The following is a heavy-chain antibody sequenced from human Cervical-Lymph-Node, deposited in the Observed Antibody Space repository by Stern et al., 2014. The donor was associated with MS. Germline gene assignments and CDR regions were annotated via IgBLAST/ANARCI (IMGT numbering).Heavy chain of an antibody. CDR3: ARGEISSDAFDI. J-gene: IGHJ3*02. V-gene: IGHV3-20*04. Sequence: EVQLEESGGGVERPGGSLRLSCEASGFTFEDYGMTWVRQAPGQGLECVSGVNWNGDSTGYADSVKGRFTISRDNAKNSLYLQMNSLRVEDTALYYCARGEISSDAFDIWGQGTMVTVSS. CDR2: VNWNGDST. CDR1: GFTFEDYG. D-gene: IGHD5-24*01.